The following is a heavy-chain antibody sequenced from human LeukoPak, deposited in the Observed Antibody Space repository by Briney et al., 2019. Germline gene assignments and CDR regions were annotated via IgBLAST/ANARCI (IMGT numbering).Heavy chain of an antibody. CDR1: GGSISSSSYY. J-gene: IGHJ5*02. V-gene: IGHV4-39*01. Sequence: SSETLSLTCTVSGGSISSSSYYRGWIRQPPGKGLEWIGSIYYSGSTYYNPSLKSRVTISVDTSKNQFSLKLSSVTAADTAVYYCARQGWTVTRANWFDPWGQGTLVTVSS. CDR2: IYYSGST. CDR3: ARQGWTVTRANWFDP. D-gene: IGHD4-11*01.